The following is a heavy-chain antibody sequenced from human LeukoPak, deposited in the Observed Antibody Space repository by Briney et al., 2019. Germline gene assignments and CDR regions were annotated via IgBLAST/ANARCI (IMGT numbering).Heavy chain of an antibody. V-gene: IGHV3-7*04. CDR2: IKQDGSEK. D-gene: IGHD4-17*01. CDR1: GFTFSSYW. CDR3: ARARNQESTVTTPWIYFDY. Sequence: PGGSLRLSCAASGFTFSSYWMSWVRQAPGKGLEWVANIKQDGSEKYYVDSVKGRFTISRDNAKNSLYLQMNSLRAEDTAVYYCARARNQESTVTTPWIYFDYWGQGTLVTVSS. J-gene: IGHJ4*02.